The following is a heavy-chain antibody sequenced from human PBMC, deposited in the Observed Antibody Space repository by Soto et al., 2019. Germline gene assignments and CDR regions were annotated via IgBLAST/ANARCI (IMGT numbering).Heavy chain of an antibody. D-gene: IGHD2-2*01. Sequence: GGSLRLSCAASGFTFSSYAMSWVRQAPGKGLEGVSAISGSGGSTYYADSVKGRFTISRENSKTTLYLQMNSLRAEDTAVYYCSRRYCSSTSCYSDDAFDIFGQWTMVTVSS. CDR3: SRRYCSSTSCYSDDAFDI. J-gene: IGHJ3*02. CDR1: GFTFSSYA. V-gene: IGHV3-23*01. CDR2: ISGSGGST.